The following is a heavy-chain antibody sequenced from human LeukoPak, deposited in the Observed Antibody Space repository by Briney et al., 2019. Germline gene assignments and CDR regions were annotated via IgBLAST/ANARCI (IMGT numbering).Heavy chain of an antibody. V-gene: IGHV1-69*02. CDR1: GGTFSSYT. Sequence: ASVKVSCKASGGTFSSYTISWVRQAPGQGLEWMGRSIPILGIANYAQKFQGRVTITADKSTSTAYMELSSLRSEDTAVYYCARPYYYDSSGYQDYWGQGTLVTVSS. CDR3: ARPYYYDSSGYQDY. D-gene: IGHD3-22*01. CDR2: SIPILGIA. J-gene: IGHJ4*02.